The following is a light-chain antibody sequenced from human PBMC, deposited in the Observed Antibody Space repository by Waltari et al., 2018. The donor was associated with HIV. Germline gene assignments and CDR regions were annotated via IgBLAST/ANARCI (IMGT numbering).Light chain of an antibody. CDR3: QQSHEPPLT. Sequence: DIQVTQSPSSLSAYREDTVIITCRASQHIKNNSNWYHHRTGASPRLLIYSASGLQSGVPSRFTGSGSGTEFNFTISGLQSEDSATYYCQQSHEPPLTFGGGTKVEIK. CDR2: SAS. V-gene: IGKV1-39*01. J-gene: IGKJ4*01. CDR1: QHIKNN.